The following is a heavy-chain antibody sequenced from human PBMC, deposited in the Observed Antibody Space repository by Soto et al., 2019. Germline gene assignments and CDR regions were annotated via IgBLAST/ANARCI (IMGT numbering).Heavy chain of an antibody. V-gene: IGHV5-51*01. CDR2: IYPDDSDT. CDR3: SRLNLPPQLPREF. D-gene: IGHD1-1*01. J-gene: IGHJ4*02. Sequence: GESLKISCKGSGYSFTNYWIAWVRQMPGKGLEWMGIIYPDDSDTRYSPAFRGQVTISADKSFNTAYLQWNTLKASDTAFYFCSRLNLPPQLPREFWCQGTQV. CDR1: GYSFTNYW.